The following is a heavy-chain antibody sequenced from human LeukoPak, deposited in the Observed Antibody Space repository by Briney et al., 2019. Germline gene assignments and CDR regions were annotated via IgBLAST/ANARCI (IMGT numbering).Heavy chain of an antibody. J-gene: IGHJ4*02. CDR3: ARRRDCGGDCYFLDY. CDR2: ISSSSSYT. CDR1: GFTVRSNY. Sequence: GGSLRLSCAASGFTVRSNYMSWIRQAPGKGLEWVSYISSSSSYTNYADSVKGRFTISRDNAKNSLYLQMNSLRAEDTAVYYCARRRDCGGDCYFLDYWGQGTLVTVSS. V-gene: IGHV3-11*03. D-gene: IGHD2-21*02.